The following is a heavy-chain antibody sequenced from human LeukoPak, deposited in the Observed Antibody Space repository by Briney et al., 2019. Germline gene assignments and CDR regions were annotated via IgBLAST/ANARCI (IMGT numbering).Heavy chain of an antibody. Sequence: GASVKVSCKASGYTFTGYYMHWVRQAPGQGLEWMGWMNPNSGNTGYAQKFQGRVTMTRNTSISTAYMELSSLRSEDTAVYYCARGGGNELLGYWGQGTLVTVSS. J-gene: IGHJ4*02. D-gene: IGHD3-10*01. CDR2: MNPNSGNT. CDR1: GYTFTGYY. V-gene: IGHV1-8*02. CDR3: ARGGGNELLGY.